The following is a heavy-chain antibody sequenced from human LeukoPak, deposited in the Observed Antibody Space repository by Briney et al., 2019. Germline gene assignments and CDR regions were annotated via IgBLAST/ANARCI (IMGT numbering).Heavy chain of an antibody. J-gene: IGHJ4*02. CDR3: ASLLNSYGQYYFDY. CDR1: GGSISSSSYY. CDR2: IYYSGST. Sequence: SETLSLTCTVSGGSISSSSYYWGWIRQPPGKGPEWIGSIYYSGSTYYNPSLKSRVTISVDTSKNQFSLKLSSVTAADTAVYYCASLLNSYGQYYFDYWGQGTLVTVSS. D-gene: IGHD5-18*01. V-gene: IGHV4-39*01.